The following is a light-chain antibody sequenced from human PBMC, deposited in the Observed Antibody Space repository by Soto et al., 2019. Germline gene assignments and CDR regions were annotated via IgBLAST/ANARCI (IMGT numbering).Light chain of an antibody. V-gene: IGKV1-5*03. Sequence: DIQMTQSPSTLSGSVGDRVTITCRASQTISSWLAWYQQKPGKAPNLLIYKASHLENGVPSRFSGSGSGTEFTLTISSLQPEDFATYYCQQSYSTPQTFGQGTKVDI. J-gene: IGKJ1*01. CDR2: KAS. CDR3: QQSYSTPQT. CDR1: QTISSW.